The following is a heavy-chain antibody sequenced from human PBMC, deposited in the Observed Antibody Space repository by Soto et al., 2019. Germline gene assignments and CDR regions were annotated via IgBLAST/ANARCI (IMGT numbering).Heavy chain of an antibody. V-gene: IGHV5-51*01. J-gene: IGHJ4*02. CDR2: IYPGDSDT. CDR3: ARCHYYDSSGYSWESWR. D-gene: IGHD3-22*01. CDR1: GYNFTSYC. Sequence: PGESQNSSCKGSGYNFTSYCMGWVRQQNGKGLEWMGIIYPGDSDTRYSPSFQGQVTISADKSISTAYLQWSSLKASDTAMYYCARCHYYDSSGYSWESWRWGQGTLVTVSS.